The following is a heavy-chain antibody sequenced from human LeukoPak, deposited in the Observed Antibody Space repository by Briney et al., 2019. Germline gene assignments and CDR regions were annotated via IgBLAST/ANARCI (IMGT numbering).Heavy chain of an antibody. CDR2: ISSNGGST. D-gene: IGHD6-13*01. J-gene: IGHJ1*01. CDR3: AKGCSGYSSSWSAEYFQH. Sequence: GGSLRLSCAASGFTFSSYAMHWVRQAPGKGLEYVSAISSNGGSTYYANSVKGRFTISRDNSKNTLYLQMNSLRAEDTAVYYCAKGCSGYSSSWSAEYFQHWGQGTLVTVSS. V-gene: IGHV3-64*01. CDR1: GFTFSSYA.